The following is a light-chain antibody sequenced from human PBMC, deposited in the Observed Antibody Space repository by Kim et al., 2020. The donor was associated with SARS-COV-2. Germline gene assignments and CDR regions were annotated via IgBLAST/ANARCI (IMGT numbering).Light chain of an antibody. J-gene: IGLJ3*02. CDR1: SSNIESNV. CDR2: SND. CDR3: VAWDGSLIGSV. V-gene: IGLV1-44*01. Sequence: HTVTLSCSGSSSNIESNVVNWYQNLPRAAHQLLIYSNDYRPSGVPDLFCGSYSGTAASLVISRLHSEDAADYYCVAWDGSLIGSVFGGGTQLTVL.